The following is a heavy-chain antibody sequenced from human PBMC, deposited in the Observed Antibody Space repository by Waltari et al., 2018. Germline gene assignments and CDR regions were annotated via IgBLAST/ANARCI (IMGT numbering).Heavy chain of an antibody. Sequence: QVQLVVSGGGVVQHGRSLRLSCAAAGCTFITYAMHWVRQAPGKGVECVSCITCDISSKYYADSVKGRFTISTDKSKNTLYLEMNSLRAEDTAVYYCAREFYDMSSRYWCGGCDFWGEGTLATVAS. V-gene: IGHV3-30-3*01. CDR2: ITCDISSK. CDR3: AREFYDMSSRYWCGGCDF. D-gene: IGHD3-22*01. J-gene: IGHJ4*02. CDR1: GCTFITYA.